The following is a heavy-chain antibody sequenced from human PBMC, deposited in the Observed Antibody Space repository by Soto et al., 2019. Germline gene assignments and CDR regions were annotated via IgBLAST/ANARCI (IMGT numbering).Heavy chain of an antibody. CDR1: GYTFTGYY. J-gene: IGHJ3*02. Sequence: QVQLVQSGAEVKKPGASVKVSCKASGYTFTGYYMHWVRQAPGQALEWMGWINPNSGGTNYAQKFQGWVTMTRDTSISTAYMELSRLRSDDTAVYYCAREEGYCSGGSCYGGAFDIWGQGTMVTVSS. CDR3: AREEGYCSGGSCYGGAFDI. D-gene: IGHD2-15*01. CDR2: INPNSGGT. V-gene: IGHV1-2*04.